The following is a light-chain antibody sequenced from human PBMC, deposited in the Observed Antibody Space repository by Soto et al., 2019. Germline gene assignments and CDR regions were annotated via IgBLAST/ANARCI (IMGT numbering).Light chain of an antibody. CDR3: QQYGSSPEIT. V-gene: IGKV3-20*01. J-gene: IGKJ5*01. CDR2: GAS. Sequence: EIVLPQSPGTLSLSPGERATLSCRASQSVSSSYLAWYQQKPGQAPRLLIYGASSRATGIPDRFSGSGSGTDVTLTISRLEPEDFAVYYCQQYGSSPEITVGQGTRLEIK. CDR1: QSVSSSY.